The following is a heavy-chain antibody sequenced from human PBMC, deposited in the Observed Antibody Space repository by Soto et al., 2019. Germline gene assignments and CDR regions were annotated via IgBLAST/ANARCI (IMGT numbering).Heavy chain of an antibody. D-gene: IGHD6-19*01. CDR2: IWYDGSNE. CDR3: ARDDIPGIAVATYGMDV. J-gene: IGHJ6*02. CDR1: GFIFSNFG. V-gene: IGHV3-33*01. Sequence: GGSLRLSCAASGFIFSNFGMHWVRQAPGRGLEWVAVIWYDGSNEYYADSVRGRFTISKDNSKNTLYLQMNSLRAEDTAVYYCARDDIPGIAVATYGMDVWGQGTTVTVSS.